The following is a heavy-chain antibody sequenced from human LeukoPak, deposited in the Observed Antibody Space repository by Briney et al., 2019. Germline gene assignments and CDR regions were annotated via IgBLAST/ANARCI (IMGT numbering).Heavy chain of an antibody. CDR2: INHSGST. CDR1: GGSFSGYY. D-gene: IGHD6-13*01. J-gene: IGHJ4*02. CDR3: ARAGIAAAGEYYFDY. V-gene: IGHV4-34*01. Sequence: PSETLSLTCAVYGGSFSGYYWSWIRQPPGKGLEWIGEINHSGSTNYNPSLKSRVTISVDTSKNQFSLKLSSVTAADTAVYYCARAGIAAAGEYYFDYWGQGTLVTVSS.